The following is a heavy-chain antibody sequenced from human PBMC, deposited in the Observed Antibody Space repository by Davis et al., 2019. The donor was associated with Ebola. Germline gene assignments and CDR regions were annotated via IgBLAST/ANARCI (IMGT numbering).Heavy chain of an antibody. CDR2: IRHSGYGGIA. D-gene: IGHD2-15*01. CDR3: TRDSGGYVDF. V-gene: IGHV3-49*04. CDR1: GFTFGGHA. J-gene: IGHJ4*02. Sequence: GGSLRLSCTASGFTFGGHAVIWVRQAPGKGLEWVGSIRHSGYGGIAEYAESVNGSFTIPRDDSKSIAYLQMNSLKTEETAVYYCTRDSGGYVDFWGQGTLVTVSS.